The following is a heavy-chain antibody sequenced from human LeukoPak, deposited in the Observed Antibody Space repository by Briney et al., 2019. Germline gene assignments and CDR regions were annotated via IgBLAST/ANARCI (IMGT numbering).Heavy chain of an antibody. D-gene: IGHD3-22*01. CDR3: ARVDRDSSGYYYFGAFDI. CDR2: ISAYNGNT. J-gene: IGHJ3*02. Sequence: GASVEVSCKASGGTFSSYAISWVRQAPGQGLEWMGWISAYNGNTNYAQKLQGRVTMTTDTSTSTAYMELRSLRSDDTAVYYCARVDRDSSGYYYFGAFDIWGQGTMVTVSS. CDR1: GGTFSSYA. V-gene: IGHV1-18*01.